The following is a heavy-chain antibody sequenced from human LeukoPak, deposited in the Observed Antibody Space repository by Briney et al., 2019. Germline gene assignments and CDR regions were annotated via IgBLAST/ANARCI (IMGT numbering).Heavy chain of an antibody. Sequence: GGSLRLSCAASGFSFEHYAMHWVRQPPGKGLEWVSGISWKPDYVAYADSVKGRFTISRDNAKNSLNLQMHSLRPEDTAFYYCAKARSSDEFLTTYHLDHWGRGALATVSS. CDR2: ISWKPDYV. CDR1: GFSFEHYA. CDR3: AKARSSDEFLTTYHLDH. J-gene: IGHJ4*02. V-gene: IGHV3-9*01. D-gene: IGHD2/OR15-2a*01.